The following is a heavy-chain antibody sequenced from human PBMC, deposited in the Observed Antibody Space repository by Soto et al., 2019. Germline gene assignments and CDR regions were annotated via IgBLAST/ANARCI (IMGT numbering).Heavy chain of an antibody. J-gene: IGHJ6*02. CDR2: ISAYNGNT. CDR1: GYTFTSYS. Sequence: ASVKVSCKASGYTFTSYSISWVRQAPGQGLEWMGWISAYNGNTNYAQKLQGRVTMTTDTSTSTAYMELRSLRSDDTAVYYCARDLLSCSSTGCSPTVYYGMDVWGQGTTVTVSS. V-gene: IGHV1-18*04. CDR3: ARDLLSCSSTGCSPTVYYGMDV. D-gene: IGHD2-2*01.